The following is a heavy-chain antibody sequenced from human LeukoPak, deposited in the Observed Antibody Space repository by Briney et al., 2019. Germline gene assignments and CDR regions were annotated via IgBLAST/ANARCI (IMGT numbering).Heavy chain of an antibody. D-gene: IGHD3-3*01. CDR3: VSDLCGGDDQ. V-gene: IGHV3-74*01. CDR1: GFTFNSYW. Sequence: PGGSLRLSCAASGFTFNSYWMHWVRQAPEKGLVWVSRIDEDGKTIDYADSVKGRFTISRDNAKDTLYLQRSSLRDEDTAVYYCVSDLCGGDDQWGRGTLVTVSS. CDR2: IDEDGKTI. J-gene: IGHJ5*02.